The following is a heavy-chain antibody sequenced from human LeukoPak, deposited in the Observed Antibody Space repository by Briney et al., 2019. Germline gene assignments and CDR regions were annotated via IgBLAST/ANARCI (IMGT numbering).Heavy chain of an antibody. Sequence: SETLSLTCTVSGYSISSGYYWGWIRQPPGKGLEWIGSIYHSGSTYYNPSLKSRVTISVDTSKNQFSLKLSSVTAADTAVYYCARVDCSGGSCYYLGAFDIWGQGTMVTVSS. J-gene: IGHJ3*02. CDR2: IYHSGST. D-gene: IGHD2-15*01. V-gene: IGHV4-38-2*02. CDR1: GYSISSGYY. CDR3: ARVDCSGGSCYYLGAFDI.